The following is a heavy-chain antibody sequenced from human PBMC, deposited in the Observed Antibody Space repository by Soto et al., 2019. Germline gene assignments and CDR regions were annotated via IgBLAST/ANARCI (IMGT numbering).Heavy chain of an antibody. CDR1: GCTFPSYD. V-gene: IGHV1-8*01. Sequence: KAHRASVKVCCKASGCTFPSYDINWVRQATGQGLEWMGWMNPNSGNTGYAQKFQGRVTMTRNTSISTAYMELSSLRSEDTAVYYCARGFGRSTDETVFQHWGQGTLVTVS. J-gene: IGHJ1*01. D-gene: IGHD1-1*01. CDR2: MNPNSGNT. CDR3: ARGFGRSTDETVFQH.